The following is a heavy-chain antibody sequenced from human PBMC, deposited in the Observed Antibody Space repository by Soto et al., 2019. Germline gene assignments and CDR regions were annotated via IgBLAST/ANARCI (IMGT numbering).Heavy chain of an antibody. CDR3: VGGSGWQPVV. V-gene: IGHV3-7*04. CDR1: GFTLDSFW. CDR2: IKQDGAQI. D-gene: IGHD6-19*01. Sequence: EVKLVESGGGLVQPGGSLRLSCAASGFTLDSFWMNWVRQAPGKGLEWLAIIKQDGAQIYYVDSVKGRFTISRDNAKNSAYLQLTNLRVADTAVYFCVGGSGWQPVVWGQGALVTVSS. J-gene: IGHJ4*02.